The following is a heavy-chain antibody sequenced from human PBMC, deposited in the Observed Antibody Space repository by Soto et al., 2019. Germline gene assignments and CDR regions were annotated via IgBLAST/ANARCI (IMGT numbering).Heavy chain of an antibody. J-gene: IGHJ4*02. D-gene: IGHD3-10*01. Sequence: EVQLVESGGGLVQPGGSLRLSCAASGFTFSSYWRSWVRQAPGRGLAWVGNIKEDGSEKYYVDSVNGRFTVSRDNAKNSLYLQMNSLRAEDTAVYYCARATGADKEDYWGQGTLVTVSS. CDR1: GFTFSSYW. CDR3: ARATGADKEDY. CDR2: IKEDGSEK. V-gene: IGHV3-7*04.